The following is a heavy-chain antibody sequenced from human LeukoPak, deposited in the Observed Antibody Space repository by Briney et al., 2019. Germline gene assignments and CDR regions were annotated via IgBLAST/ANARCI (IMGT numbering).Heavy chain of an antibody. Sequence: SVKVSCKASGGTFSSYAISWVRQAPGQGLEWMGGIIPIFGTANYAQKLQGRVTMTTDTSTSTAYMELRSLRSDDTAVYYCARAQQQLVNYYYMDVWGKGTTVTVSS. CDR2: IIPIFGTA. J-gene: IGHJ6*03. CDR1: GGTFSSYA. V-gene: IGHV1-69*05. D-gene: IGHD6-13*01. CDR3: ARAQQQLVNYYYMDV.